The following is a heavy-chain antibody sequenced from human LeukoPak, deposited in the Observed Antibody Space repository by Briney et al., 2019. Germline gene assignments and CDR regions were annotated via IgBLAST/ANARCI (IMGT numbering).Heavy chain of an antibody. CDR2: IYYSGST. V-gene: IGHV4-59*08. CDR3: ARAVSGRFDY. Sequence: SETLSLTCTVSGGSMSPYHWSWIRQPPGKGLEWAGYIYYSGSTNYNPSLKSRVTISVDTSKNQFSLKLSSVTAADTAMYYCARAVSGRFDYWGQGTLVTVSS. CDR1: GGSMSPYH. J-gene: IGHJ4*02. D-gene: IGHD6-19*01.